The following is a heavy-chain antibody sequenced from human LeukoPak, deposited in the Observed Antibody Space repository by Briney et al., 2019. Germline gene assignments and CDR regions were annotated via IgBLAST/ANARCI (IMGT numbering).Heavy chain of an antibody. V-gene: IGHV4-34*01. D-gene: IGHD6-19*01. CDR2: INHSGRP. J-gene: IGHJ4*02. CDR3: ARGRSSSGWYPNPNFDY. Sequence: SETLSLTCAVYDGSFSGYYWSWLRQPPGKGLEWIGEINHSGRPNYNASLKSRVTISEDTSKNQFSLELSSVTAADTAVYYCARGRSSSGWYPNPNFDYWGQGTLVTVSS. CDR1: DGSFSGYY.